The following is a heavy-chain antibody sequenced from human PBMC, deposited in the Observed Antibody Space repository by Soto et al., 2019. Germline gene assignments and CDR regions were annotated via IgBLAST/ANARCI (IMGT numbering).Heavy chain of an antibody. D-gene: IGHD2-15*01. CDR3: TRCARVAPFVECGFGP. CDR1: GYPFIDYG. V-gene: IGHV1-18*03. J-gene: IGHJ5*02. CDR2: ISPYSGKP. Sequence: QAQLVQSGAELKKPGASVKVSCKTSGYPFIDYGITWVRQATGQGLEWMGWISPYSGKPLYAQNLQVRVIMTVAATADEDHMELRRMRCDDMALYFSTRCARVAPFVECGFGPWGQGTPVTVTS.